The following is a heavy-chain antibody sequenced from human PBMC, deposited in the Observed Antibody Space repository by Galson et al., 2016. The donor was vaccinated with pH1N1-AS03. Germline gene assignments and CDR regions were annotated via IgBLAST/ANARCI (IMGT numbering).Heavy chain of an antibody. CDR2: INHSGST. Sequence: TLSLTCAVYGGSFNNYYWNWIRQSPGKGLEWVGEINHSGSTDYNPSLKSRVTITVDPSKNQISLNLNSVTAADTAVYYCARGSYSSGWYRGRNAFDIWGQGTMVTVSS. D-gene: IGHD6-19*01. V-gene: IGHV4-34*01. J-gene: IGHJ3*02. CDR1: GGSFNNYY. CDR3: ARGSYSSGWYRGRNAFDI.